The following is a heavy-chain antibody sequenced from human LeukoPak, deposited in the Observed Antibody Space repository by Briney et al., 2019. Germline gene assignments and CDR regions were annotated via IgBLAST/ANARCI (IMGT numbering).Heavy chain of an antibody. Sequence: GRSLRLSCAASGFTFSSYAMHWVRQAPGKGLGWVAVISYDGSNKYYADSVKGRFTISRDNSKNTLYLQMNSLRAEDTAVYYCARGVVPAAYYYYGMDVWGKGTTVTVSS. D-gene: IGHD2-2*01. J-gene: IGHJ6*04. CDR3: ARGVVPAAYYYYGMDV. CDR1: GFTFSSYA. CDR2: ISYDGSNK. V-gene: IGHV3-30*04.